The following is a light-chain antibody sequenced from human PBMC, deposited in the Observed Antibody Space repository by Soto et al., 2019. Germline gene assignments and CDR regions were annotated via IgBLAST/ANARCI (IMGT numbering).Light chain of an antibody. V-gene: IGKV1-5*03. CDR3: QQEHSFPYS. Sequence: DIQMTQSPSALSASVGDRVTITCRARQSISRWLAWYQQRPGKAPNLLIYKASTLESGVPSRFSGSRSETEFSLSISILQPDHVATYYCQQEHSFPYSFGQGTKLEIK. CDR2: KAS. CDR1: QSISRW. J-gene: IGKJ2*01.